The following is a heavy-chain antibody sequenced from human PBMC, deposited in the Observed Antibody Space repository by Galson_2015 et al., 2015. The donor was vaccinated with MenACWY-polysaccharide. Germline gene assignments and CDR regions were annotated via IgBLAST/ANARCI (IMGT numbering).Heavy chain of an antibody. CDR3: ARAPPHHCTTTTCPGRNAFDM. V-gene: IGHV3-74*01. CDR1: GFTFSSYW. Sequence: SLRLSCAASGFTFSSYWMHWVRQAPGKGLVWVTRINIDASGTSYADSVKGRFTISRDNAKNTLYLQMNSLGAEDTAVYYCARAPPHHCTTTTCPGRNAFDMWGQGTMVTVSS. CDR2: INIDASGT. J-gene: IGHJ3*02. D-gene: IGHD2-2*01.